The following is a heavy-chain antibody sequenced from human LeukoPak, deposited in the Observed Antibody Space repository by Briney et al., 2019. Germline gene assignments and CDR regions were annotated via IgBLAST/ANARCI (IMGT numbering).Heavy chain of an antibody. V-gene: IGHV5-51*01. J-gene: IGHJ5*02. D-gene: IGHD2-2*01. CDR1: GYSFTSYW. CDR2: IYPGDSDT. CDR3: ARQAVVVPAAKGGFDP. Sequence: GESLKISCKGSGYSFTSYWIGWVRQMPGKGLEWMGIIYPGDSDTRYSPSFQGQVTISADKSISTAYLQWSSLKASDTAMYYCARQAVVVPAAKGGFDPWGQGTLVTVSS.